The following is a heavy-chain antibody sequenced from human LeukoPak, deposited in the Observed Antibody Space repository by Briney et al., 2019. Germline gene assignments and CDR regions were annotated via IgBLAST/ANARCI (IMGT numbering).Heavy chain of an antibody. CDR1: RFLLRDHA. V-gene: IGHV3-64D*09. CDR2: ISTDGDRT. CDR3: VTHMGLVRRTDY. J-gene: IGHJ4*02. D-gene: IGHD3-10*01. Sequence: PGGSLRLSWLASRFLLRDHAIHWVRQVPGKGLEYVSHISTDGDRTSYPDSVKARFTISRDNSKNILYLQMRSLKAEDTALYYCVTHMGLVRRTDYWGQGTQVTVS.